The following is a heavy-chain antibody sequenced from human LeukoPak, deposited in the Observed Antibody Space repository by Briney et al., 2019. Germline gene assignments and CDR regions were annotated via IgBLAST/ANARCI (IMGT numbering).Heavy chain of an antibody. CDR3: AKSGQYCTNGVCYSRYYYMDV. D-gene: IGHD2-8*01. Sequence: GRSLRLSCAASGFTFSSYGMHWVRQAPGKGLEWVAFIRYDGSNKYYADSVKGRFTISRDNSKNTLYLQMNSLRAEDTAVYYCAKSGQYCTNGVCYSRYYYMDVWGKGTTVTVSS. V-gene: IGHV3-30*02. CDR2: IRYDGSNK. J-gene: IGHJ6*03. CDR1: GFTFSSYG.